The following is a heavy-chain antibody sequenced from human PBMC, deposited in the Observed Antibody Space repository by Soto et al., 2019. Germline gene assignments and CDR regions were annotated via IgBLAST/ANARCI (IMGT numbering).Heavy chain of an antibody. CDR1: GGSISSGGYS. J-gene: IGHJ5*02. Sequence: PSEALSRTCAVSGGSISSGGYSWSWIRQPPGKGLEWIGYIYHSGSTYYNPSLKSRVTISVDRSKNQFSLKLSSVTAADTAVYYCAREVGGYCTNGVCHTKGWFDPWGQGTLVTVSS. V-gene: IGHV4-30-2*01. CDR3: AREVGGYCTNGVCHTKGWFDP. CDR2: IYHSGST. D-gene: IGHD2-8*01.